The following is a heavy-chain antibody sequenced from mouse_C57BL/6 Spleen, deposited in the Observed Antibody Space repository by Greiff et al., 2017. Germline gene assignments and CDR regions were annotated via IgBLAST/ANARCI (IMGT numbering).Heavy chain of an antibody. CDR1: GFTFSSYA. Sequence: DVQLVESGEGLVKPGVSLKLSCAASGFTFSSYAMSWVRQTPEKRLEWVAYISSGGDYIYYADTVKGRFTISRDNARNTLYLQMSSLKSEDTAMYYCTRGYGNYVRYAMDYWGQGTSVTVSS. CDR3: TRGYGNYVRYAMDY. V-gene: IGHV5-9-1*02. CDR2: ISSGGDYI. J-gene: IGHJ4*01. D-gene: IGHD2-1*01.